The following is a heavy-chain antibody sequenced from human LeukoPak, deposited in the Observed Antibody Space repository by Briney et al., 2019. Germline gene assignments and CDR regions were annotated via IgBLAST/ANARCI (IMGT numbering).Heavy chain of an antibody. CDR3: ARVLYSSSWYVGYYYYGMDV. V-gene: IGHV3-21*01. D-gene: IGHD6-13*01. Sequence: GGSLRLSCAASGFTFSSYSMNWVRQAPGKGLECVSSISSSSSYIYYADSVKGRFTISRDNAKNSLYLQMNSLRAEDTAVYYCARVLYSSSWYVGYYYYGMDVWGQGTTVTVSS. CDR1: GFTFSSYS. CDR2: ISSSSSYI. J-gene: IGHJ6*02.